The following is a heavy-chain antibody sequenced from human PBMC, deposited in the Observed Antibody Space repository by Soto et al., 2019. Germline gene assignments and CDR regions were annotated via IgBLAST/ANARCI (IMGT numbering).Heavy chain of an antibody. CDR1: GFTFSSYW. V-gene: IGHV3-7*01. J-gene: IGHJ3*02. D-gene: IGHD3-10*01. Sequence: GGSLRLSCAASGFTFSSYWMSWVRQAPGKGLEWVANIKQDGSEKYYVDSVKGRFTISRDNAKNSLYLQMNSLRAEDTAVYYCARSGRALLWFGELMIDAFDIWGQGTMVTVSS. CDR3: ARSGRALLWFGELMIDAFDI. CDR2: IKQDGSEK.